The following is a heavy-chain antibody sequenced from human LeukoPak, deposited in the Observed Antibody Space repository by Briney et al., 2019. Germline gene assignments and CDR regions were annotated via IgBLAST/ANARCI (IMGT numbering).Heavy chain of an antibody. CDR1: GGSISSYY. D-gene: IGHD3-22*01. CDR2: INHSGST. V-gene: IGHV4-34*01. J-gene: IGHJ1*01. Sequence: SETLSLTCTVSGGSISSYYWSWIRQPPGKGLEWIGEINHSGSTNYNPSLKSRVTISVDTSKNQFSLKLSSVTAADTAVYYCARTAYNYYARLGHFQHWGQGTLVTVSS. CDR3: ARTAYNYYARLGHFQH.